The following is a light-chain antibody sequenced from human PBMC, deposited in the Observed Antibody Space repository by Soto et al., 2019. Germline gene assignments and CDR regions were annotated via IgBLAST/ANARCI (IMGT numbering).Light chain of an antibody. Sequence: EIVMTQSPATLSVSPGERATLSCRASRNVGSKLAWYMQKPGQSPRLLIYDASNRATGIPARFSGGGSGTDFTLTISSLEPEDFAVYYCQQRSNWPITFGQGTRLET. CDR1: RNVGSK. CDR3: QQRSNWPIT. V-gene: IGKV3-11*01. J-gene: IGKJ5*01. CDR2: DAS.